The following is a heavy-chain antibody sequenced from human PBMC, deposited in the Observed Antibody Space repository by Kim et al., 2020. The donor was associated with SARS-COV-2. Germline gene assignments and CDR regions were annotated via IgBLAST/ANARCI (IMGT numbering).Heavy chain of an antibody. CDR2: INHSGST. CDR1: GGSFSGYY. Sequence: SETLSLTCAVYGGSFSGYYWSWIRQPPGKGLEWIGEINHSGSTNYNPSLKSRVTISVDTSKNQFSLKLSSVTAADTAVYYCARGGKDSSSWYKKTYFDYWGQGTLVAVSS. V-gene: IGHV4-34*01. J-gene: IGHJ4*02. D-gene: IGHD6-13*01. CDR3: ARGGKDSSSWYKKTYFDY.